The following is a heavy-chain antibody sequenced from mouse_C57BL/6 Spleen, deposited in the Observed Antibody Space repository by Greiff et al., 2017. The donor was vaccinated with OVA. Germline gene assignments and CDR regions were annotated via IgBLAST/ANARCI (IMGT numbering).Heavy chain of an antibody. CDR1: GYTFTDYN. Sequence: EVQLQQSGPELVKPGASVKIPCKASGYTFTDYNMDWVKQSHGKSLEWIGDINPNNGGTIYNQKFKGKATLTVDKSSSTAYMELRSLTSEDTAVYYCARWGTTEGPYAMDYWGQGTSVTVSS. CDR2: INPNNGGT. J-gene: IGHJ4*01. V-gene: IGHV1-18*01. D-gene: IGHD1-1*01. CDR3: ARWGTTEGPYAMDY.